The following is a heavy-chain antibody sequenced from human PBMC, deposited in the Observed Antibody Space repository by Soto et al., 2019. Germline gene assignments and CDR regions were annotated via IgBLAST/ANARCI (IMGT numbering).Heavy chain of an antibody. CDR2: IYWNDDK. V-gene: IGHV2-5*01. D-gene: IGHD3-22*01. CDR3: AHRGPYDSSGYDAFDI. J-gene: IGHJ3*02. CDR1: GFSLSTSGVG. Sequence: QITLKESGPTLVKPTQTLTLTCTFSGFSLSTSGVGVGWIRQPPGKALEWLALIYWNDDKRYSPSLKSRLTITKDTSKNQVVLTMTNMDPVDTATYYCAHRGPYDSSGYDAFDIWGQGTMVTVSS.